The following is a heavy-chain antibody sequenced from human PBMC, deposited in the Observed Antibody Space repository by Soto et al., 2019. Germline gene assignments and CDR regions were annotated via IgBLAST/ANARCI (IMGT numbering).Heavy chain of an antibody. D-gene: IGHD4-17*01. J-gene: IGHJ4*02. CDR2: ISYDGSNK. Sequence: PGGSLRLSCAASGFTFSSYAMHWVRQAPGKGLEWVAVISYDGSNKYYADSVKGRFTISRDNSKNTLYLQMNSLRAEDTAVYYCARDRGPTVVTRLTYWGRGTLVTVSS. CDR3: ARDRGPTVVTRLTY. V-gene: IGHV3-30-3*01. CDR1: GFTFSSYA.